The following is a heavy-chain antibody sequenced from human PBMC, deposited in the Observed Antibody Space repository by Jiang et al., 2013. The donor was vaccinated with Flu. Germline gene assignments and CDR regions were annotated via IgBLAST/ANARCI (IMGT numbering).Heavy chain of an antibody. J-gene: IGHJ6*02. CDR3: ARDMESLWGRDYYGMDV. V-gene: IGHV1-18*01. D-gene: IGHD3-16*01. CDR1: GYTFTSYG. CDR2: ISAYNGNT. Sequence: CGAEVKKPGASVKVSCKASGYTFTSYGISWVRQAPGQGLEWMGWISAYNGNTNYAQKLQGRVTMTTDTSTSTAYMELRSLRSDDTAVYYCARDMESLWGRDYYGMDVWGQGTTVTVSS.